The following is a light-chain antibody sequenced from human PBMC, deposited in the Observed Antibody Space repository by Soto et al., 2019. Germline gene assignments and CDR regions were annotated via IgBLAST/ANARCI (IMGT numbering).Light chain of an antibody. J-gene: IGKJ1*01. CDR2: KAS. V-gene: IGKV1-5*03. CDR3: QQYNSYSPT. Sequence: DIQMTQSPSTLSASVGDRVTITCRASQTISTWLAWYQQKAGKAPKVLIYKASSLQIGVPSRFSGSGSGTEFTLTISSLQPDDSATYYCQQYNSYSPTFGQRTNVAI. CDR1: QTISTW.